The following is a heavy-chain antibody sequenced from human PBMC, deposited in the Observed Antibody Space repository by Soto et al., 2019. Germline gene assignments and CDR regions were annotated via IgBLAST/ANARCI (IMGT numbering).Heavy chain of an antibody. D-gene: IGHD3-3*01. Sequence: QVQLVEAGGGVVQPGRSLRLSCAASGFTFSSYGMHWVRQAPGKGLEWVAVIWYDGSNKYYADSVKGRFTISRDNSKNTLYLQMNSLRAEDTAVYYCARDDGRFSPDVWGQGTTVTVSS. CDR1: GFTFSSYG. V-gene: IGHV3-33*01. J-gene: IGHJ6*02. CDR2: IWYDGSNK. CDR3: ARDDGRFSPDV.